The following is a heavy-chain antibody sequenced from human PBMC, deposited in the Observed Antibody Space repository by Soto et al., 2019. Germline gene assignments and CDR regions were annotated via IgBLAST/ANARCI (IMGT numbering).Heavy chain of an antibody. CDR1: GGSISGSTYY. D-gene: IGHD5-12*01. V-gene: IGHV4-39*07. Sequence: PSETLSLTCTVSGGSISGSTYYWGWIRQHPGKGLDRIGEINHSGRTNYNPSLKSRVTISVDTSKNQFSLKLSSVTAADTAVYYCARVPARLRGYSGFDYVRWYFDLWGRGTLVTVSS. J-gene: IGHJ2*01. CDR2: INHSGRT. CDR3: ARVPARLRGYSGFDYVRWYFDL.